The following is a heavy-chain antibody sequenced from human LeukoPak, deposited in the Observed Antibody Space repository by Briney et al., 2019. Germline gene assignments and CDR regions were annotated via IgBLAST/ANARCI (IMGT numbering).Heavy chain of an antibody. CDR2: ISAYNGNT. J-gene: IGHJ4*02. Sequence: ASVKVSCKASGYTFINYGINWVRQAPGQGLEWMGWISAYNGNTNYAQSLQGRVTMTTDTSTSTVYMEMRSLTSDDTAVYYCTRDLDQYNGRFGGFGHDFWGQGTLVTVSS. CDR3: TRDLDQYNGRFGGFGHDF. V-gene: IGHV1-18*01. CDR1: GYTFINYG. D-gene: IGHD3-10*01.